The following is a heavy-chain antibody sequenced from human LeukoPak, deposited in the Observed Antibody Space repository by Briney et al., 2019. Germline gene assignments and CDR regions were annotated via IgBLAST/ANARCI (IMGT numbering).Heavy chain of an antibody. CDR2: ISGSGGST. CDR3: AKGSWSQHSAGFDY. J-gene: IGHJ4*02. Sequence: GGSLRLSCAASGFTFSSYSMTWVRQAPGKGLEWVSAISGSGGSTYYADSVKGRFTISRDNSKNTLYLQMNSLRAEDTAVYYCAKGSWSQHSAGFDYWGQGTLVTVSS. V-gene: IGHV3-23*01. CDR1: GFTFSSYS. D-gene: IGHD2-15*01.